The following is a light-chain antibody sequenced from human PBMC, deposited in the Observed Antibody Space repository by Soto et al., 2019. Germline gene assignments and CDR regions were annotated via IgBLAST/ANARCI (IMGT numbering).Light chain of an antibody. V-gene: IGKV3-20*01. CDR2: GAS. J-gene: IGKJ1*01. CDR3: QHYDSSTGT. Sequence: IVMTQSPGTLSLSPGERATLSCRASQTVSSNLIAWYQQKPGQAPRLLIYGASSRATGIPDRFSGSGSGTDFTLTISRLEPEDFAVYYGQHYDSSTGTFGQGTKVEIK. CDR1: QTVSSNL.